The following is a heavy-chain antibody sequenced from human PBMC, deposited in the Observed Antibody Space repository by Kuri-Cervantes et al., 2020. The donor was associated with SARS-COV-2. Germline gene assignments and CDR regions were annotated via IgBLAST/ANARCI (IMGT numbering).Heavy chain of an antibody. CDR1: GGSISSSSYY. V-gene: IGHV4-39*07. D-gene: IGHD6-6*01. CDR2: IYYSGST. J-gene: IGHJ6*03. Sequence: ESLKISCTVSGGSISSSSYYWGWIRQPPGKGLEWIGSIYYSGSTYYNPSLKSRVTISVDTSKNQFSLKLSSVTAADTAVYYCARTLARYYMDVWGKGTTVTGAS. CDR3: ARTLARYYMDV.